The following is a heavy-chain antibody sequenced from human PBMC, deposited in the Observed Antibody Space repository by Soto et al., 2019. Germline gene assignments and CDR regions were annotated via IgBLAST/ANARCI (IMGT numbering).Heavy chain of an antibody. V-gene: IGHV4-59*12. D-gene: IGHD6-13*01. CDR2: IYYSGST. CDR1: GGSISSYY. J-gene: IGHJ3*02. CDR3: ARRYSSAFDI. Sequence: QVQLQESGPGLVKPSETLSLTCTVSGGSISSYYWSWIRQPPGKGLEWIGYIYYSGSTNYNPSLKSPVTISVDTSKNQSSLSLASVTAADTAVYYCARRYSSAFDIWGQGTIVTVSS.